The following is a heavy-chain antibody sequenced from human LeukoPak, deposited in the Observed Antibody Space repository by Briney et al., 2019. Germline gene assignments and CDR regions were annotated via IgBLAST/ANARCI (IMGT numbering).Heavy chain of an antibody. CDR2: INPNSGGT. Sequence: GASVKVSCKASGYTFTGYYMHWVRQAPGQGLKWMGWINPNSGGTNYAQKFQGRVTMTRDTSISTAYMGLSRLRSDDTAVYYCARSIIGMHDYGDPSLAPFGYWGQGTLVTVSS. D-gene: IGHD4-17*01. V-gene: IGHV1-2*02. J-gene: IGHJ4*02. CDR1: GYTFTGYY. CDR3: ARSIIGMHDYGDPSLAPFGY.